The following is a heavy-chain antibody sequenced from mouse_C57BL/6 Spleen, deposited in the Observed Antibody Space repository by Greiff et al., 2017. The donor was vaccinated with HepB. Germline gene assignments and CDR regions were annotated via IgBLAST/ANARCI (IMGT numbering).Heavy chain of an antibody. V-gene: IGHV1-55*01. CDR2: IYPGSGST. D-gene: IGHD1-1*01. CDR1: GYTFTSYW. CDR3: ARSSITTAPWYFDV. J-gene: IGHJ1*03. Sequence: VQLQQPGAELVKPGASVKMSCKASGYTFTSYWITWVKQRPGQGLEWIGDIYPGSGSTNYNEKFKSKATLTVDTSSSTAYMQLSSLTSEDSAVYYCARSSITTAPWYFDVWGTGTTVTVSS.